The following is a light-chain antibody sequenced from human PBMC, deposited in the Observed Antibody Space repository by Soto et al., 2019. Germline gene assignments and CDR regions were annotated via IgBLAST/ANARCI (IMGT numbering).Light chain of an antibody. CDR1: SSNIGSNT. CDR3: AAWDDSLNGVV. CDR2: TNN. Sequence: QAVVTQPPSASGTPGQRVTISCSGSSSNIGSNTVNWYQQLPGTAPKLLICTNNQRPSGVPDRFSGSTSGTSASLAISGLQSEDEADYYCAAWDDSLNGVVFGGGTKLTVL. V-gene: IGLV1-44*01. J-gene: IGLJ2*01.